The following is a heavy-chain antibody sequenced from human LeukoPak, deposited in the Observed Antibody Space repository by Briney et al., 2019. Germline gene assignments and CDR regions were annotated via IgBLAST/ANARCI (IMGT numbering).Heavy chain of an antibody. CDR1: EFTFSSYN. V-gene: IGHV3-48*01. J-gene: IGHJ2*01. CDR3: ARGRDWSFDL. CDR2: ISSSSSIV. Sequence: GGSLRLSCAASEFTFSSYNLNWVRQAPGKGLEWVSSISSSSSIVYYADSVKGRFTISRDNAKNSLYLQMNSLRAEDTAVYYCARGRDWSFDLWGRGTLVTVSS.